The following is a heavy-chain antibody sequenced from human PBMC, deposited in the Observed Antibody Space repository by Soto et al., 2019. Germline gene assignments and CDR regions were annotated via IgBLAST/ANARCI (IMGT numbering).Heavy chain of an antibody. J-gene: IGHJ5*02. D-gene: IGHD3-10*01. CDR3: AKRIKFGDPAWFDP. Sequence: PGGSLRLSCAASGFTFSSYGMHWVRQAPGKGLEWVAVIWYDGSNKYYADSVKGRFTISRDNSKNTLYLQMNSLRAEDTAVYYCAKRIKFGDPAWFDPWGQGTLVTVSS. V-gene: IGHV3-33*06. CDR1: GFTFSSYG. CDR2: IWYDGSNK.